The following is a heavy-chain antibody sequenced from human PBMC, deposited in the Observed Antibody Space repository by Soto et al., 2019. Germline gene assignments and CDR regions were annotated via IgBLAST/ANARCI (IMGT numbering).Heavy chain of an antibody. Sequence: ASVKVSCKASGYTFTGYYMHWVRQAPGQGLEWMGWINPNSGGTNYAQKFQGWVTMTRDTSISTAYMELSRLRSDDTAVYYCARSYYDILTGYYGYYYYYGMDVWGQGTTVTVS. V-gene: IGHV1-2*04. CDR3: ARSYYDILTGYYGYYYYYGMDV. D-gene: IGHD3-9*01. J-gene: IGHJ6*02. CDR1: GYTFTGYY. CDR2: INPNSGGT.